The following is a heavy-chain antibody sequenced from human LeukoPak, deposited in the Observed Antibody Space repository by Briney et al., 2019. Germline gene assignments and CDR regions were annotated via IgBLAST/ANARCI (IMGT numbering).Heavy chain of an antibody. CDR2: IYPGDSDT. CDR3: AGKYYYDSSGYDAFDI. V-gene: IGHV5-51*01. J-gene: IGHJ3*02. CDR1: GYSFTSYW. Sequence: GESLKISCKGSGYSFTSYWIGWVRQLPGKGLEWMGIIYPGDSDTRYSPSFQGQVTISADKSISTAYLQWSSLKASDTAMYYCAGKYYYDSSGYDAFDIWGQGTMVTVSS. D-gene: IGHD3-22*01.